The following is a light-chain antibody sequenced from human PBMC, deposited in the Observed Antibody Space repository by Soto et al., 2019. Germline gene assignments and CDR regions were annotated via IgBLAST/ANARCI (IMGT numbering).Light chain of an antibody. V-gene: IGKV1-27*01. CDR3: QKYNGAPWT. Sequence: DIQMTQSPSSLSASVGDRVTITCRASQGISNYLTWYQQKPGKVPKLLIYAASTLQSVVPSRFSGSGSGTLFTLTISSLHPEDVATYYCQKYNGAPWTFGRGTKVEIK. CDR2: AAS. J-gene: IGKJ1*01. CDR1: QGISNY.